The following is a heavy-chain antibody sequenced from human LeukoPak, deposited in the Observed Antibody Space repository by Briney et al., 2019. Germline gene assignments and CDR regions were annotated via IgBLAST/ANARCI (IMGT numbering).Heavy chain of an antibody. CDR3: ARSCSSTRCSAVWSDP. Sequence: GGSLSLSCAASGSTFSSYWMSWVRQAPGKGLEWVANIKQDGSEKYYVTSVKGQFTFPRATAKNSLYLQMKILRAENTALYYCARSCSSTRCSAVWSDPWGQGTLVTVSS. CDR1: GSTFSSYW. D-gene: IGHD2-2*01. CDR2: IKQDGSEK. J-gene: IGHJ5*02. V-gene: IGHV3-7*01.